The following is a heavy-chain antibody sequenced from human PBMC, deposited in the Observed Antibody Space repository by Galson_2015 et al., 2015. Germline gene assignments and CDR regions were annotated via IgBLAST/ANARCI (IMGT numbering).Heavy chain of an antibody. Sequence: SETLSLTCAVYGGSFSGCYWIRIRQPPGKGLEWIGEINHSGNTNYNPSLKSRVTISVDTSKNQFSLKLSSVTAADTAVYYCARDPFVYSNYDGTDYWGQGTLVTVSS. J-gene: IGHJ4*02. CDR3: ARDPFVYSNYDGTDY. V-gene: IGHV4-34*01. CDR2: INHSGNT. D-gene: IGHD4-11*01. CDR1: GGSFSGCY.